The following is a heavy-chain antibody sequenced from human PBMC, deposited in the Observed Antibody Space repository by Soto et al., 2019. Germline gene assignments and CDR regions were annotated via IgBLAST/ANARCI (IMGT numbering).Heavy chain of an antibody. D-gene: IGHD2-15*01. Sequence: ASVKVSCKASGYTFTSYGISWVRQAPGQGLEWMGWISAYNGNTNYAQKLQGRVTMTTDTSTSTVYMELSSLRSDDTAVYYCARDLGYCTGGGCYRNWFDPWGQGTLVTVSS. CDR2: ISAYNGNT. CDR3: ARDLGYCTGGGCYRNWFDP. J-gene: IGHJ5*02. V-gene: IGHV1-18*01. CDR1: GYTFTSYG.